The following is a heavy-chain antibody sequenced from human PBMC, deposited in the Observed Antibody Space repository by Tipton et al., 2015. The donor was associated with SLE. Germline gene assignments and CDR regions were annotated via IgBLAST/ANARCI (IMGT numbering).Heavy chain of an antibody. Sequence: TLSLTCIVSGGSISNYYWGWIRQPAGKGLEWIGSVHISGNTKYNPSLKSRVSMSVDASKTQFSLRLTSVTAADTAVYYCARDRLWRYSSNSDAFDIWGQGTMVTVSS. J-gene: IGHJ3*02. CDR2: VHISGNT. CDR3: ARDRLWRYSSNSDAFDI. V-gene: IGHV4-4*07. CDR1: GGSISNYY. D-gene: IGHD6-13*01.